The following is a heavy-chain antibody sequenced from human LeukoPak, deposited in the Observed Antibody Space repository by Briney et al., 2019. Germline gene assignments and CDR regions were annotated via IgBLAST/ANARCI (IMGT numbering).Heavy chain of an antibody. Sequence: GGSLRLSCAASGFTFSSYGMHWVRQAPGKGLEWVAFIRYDGSNKYYADSVKGRFTISRDNSKNTLYLQMNSLRAEDTAVYYCAKDTAIQSGDLFDYWGQGTLVTVSS. V-gene: IGHV3-30*02. CDR2: IRYDGSNK. CDR1: GFTFSSYG. CDR3: AKDTAIQSGDLFDY. D-gene: IGHD3-10*01. J-gene: IGHJ4*02.